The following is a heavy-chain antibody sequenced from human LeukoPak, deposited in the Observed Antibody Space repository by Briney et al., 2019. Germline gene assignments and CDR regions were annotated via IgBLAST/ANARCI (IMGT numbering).Heavy chain of an antibody. D-gene: IGHD2-15*01. Sequence: GGSLRLSCAASGFTFDDYAMHWVRQAPGKGLEWVSLISWDGGSTYYADSVKGRFTISRDNSKNSLYLQMNSLRAEDTALYYCAKDMREGYCSGGSCYREYYYYYMDVWGKGTTVTVSS. CDR2: ISWDGGST. V-gene: IGHV3-43D*03. CDR1: GFTFDDYA. CDR3: AKDMREGYCSGGSCYREYYYYYMDV. J-gene: IGHJ6*03.